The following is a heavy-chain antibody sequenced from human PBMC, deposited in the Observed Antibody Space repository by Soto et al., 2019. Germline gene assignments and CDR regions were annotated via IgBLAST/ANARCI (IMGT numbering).Heavy chain of an antibody. Sequence: LVKVSCKSSEGTFSSYAISWVRLAPGQGLEWMGGIIPIFGTANYAQKFQGRVTITADESTSTAYMELSSLRSEDTAVYYCARGNIDNNYFDDWGQGTLVTVSS. CDR2: IIPIFGTA. CDR1: EGTFSSYA. CDR3: ARGNIDNNYFDD. V-gene: IGHV1-69*13. D-gene: IGHD1-1*01. J-gene: IGHJ4*02.